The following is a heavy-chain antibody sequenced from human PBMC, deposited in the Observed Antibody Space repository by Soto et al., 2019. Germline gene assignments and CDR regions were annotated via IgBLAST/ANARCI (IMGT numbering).Heavy chain of an antibody. D-gene: IGHD6-13*01. CDR1: GYTFTSYG. Sequence: QVQLVQSGAEAKKPGASVKVSCKASGYTFTSYGITWVRQAPGQGLEWMGWISGYNGKTNYAQMLQGRVTMTTDTTTSTASMELRSLRSDDTAVYYCARQHLGMYCFDYWGQGTQVTVSS. CDR3: ARQHLGMYCFDY. CDR2: ISGYNGKT. J-gene: IGHJ4*02. V-gene: IGHV1-18*01.